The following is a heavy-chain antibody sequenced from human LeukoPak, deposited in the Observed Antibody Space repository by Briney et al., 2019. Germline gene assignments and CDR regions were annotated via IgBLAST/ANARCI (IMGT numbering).Heavy chain of an antibody. D-gene: IGHD3-3*01. V-gene: IGHV4-39*01. J-gene: IGHJ4*02. Sequence: SETLSLTCTVVGGAINRRNYYWGWIRQSPGKGLEWIGSTYYSGSVNNNPSLQSRVTISVDTSRNQFSLKLTSVTAADTAVYYCARRVATSGNFFDYWGPGTLVTVS. CDR2: TYYSGSV. CDR3: ARRVATSGNFFDY. CDR1: GGAINRRNYY.